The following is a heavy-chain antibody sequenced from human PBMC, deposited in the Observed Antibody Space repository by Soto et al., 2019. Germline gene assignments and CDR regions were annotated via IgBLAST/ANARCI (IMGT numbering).Heavy chain of an antibody. D-gene: IGHD6-19*01. V-gene: IGHV1-58*02. Sequence: SVKVSCKASGFTFTSSAMQWVRQARGQRLEWIGWIVVGSGNTNYAQKFQERVTITRDMSTSTAYMEPSSLRSEDTAVYYCAAGSTHIAVAGSCWGQGTLVTVSS. CDR1: GFTFTSSA. CDR3: AAGSTHIAVAGSC. J-gene: IGHJ4*02. CDR2: IVVGSGNT.